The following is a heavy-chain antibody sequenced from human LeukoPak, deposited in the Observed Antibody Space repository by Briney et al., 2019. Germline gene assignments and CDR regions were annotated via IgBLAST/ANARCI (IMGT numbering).Heavy chain of an antibody. V-gene: IGHV1-2*02. CDR1: GYTLTDYY. CDR2: INPNSGDT. D-gene: IGHD3-10*01. Sequence: ASVKVSCKASGYTLTDYYIHWVRQAPRHGLQWMGWINPNSGDTNYAQNFQGRVTMTRDTSISTAYMDLNWLRSDDSAIYYCARAGSGPPDYWGQGTLVTVSS. J-gene: IGHJ4*02. CDR3: ARAGSGPPDY.